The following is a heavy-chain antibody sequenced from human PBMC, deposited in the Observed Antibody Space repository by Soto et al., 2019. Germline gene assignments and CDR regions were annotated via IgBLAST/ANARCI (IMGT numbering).Heavy chain of an antibody. CDR3: ATYKGEVGASYYFDY. J-gene: IGHJ4*02. Sequence: GGSLRLSCAASGFTFSDYYMSWIRQAPGKGLEWVSYISSSGSTIYYADSVKGRFTISRDNAKNSLYLQMNSLRAEGTAVYYCATYKGEVGASYYFDYWGQGTLVTVSS. V-gene: IGHV3-11*01. CDR2: ISSSGSTI. D-gene: IGHD1-26*01. CDR1: GFTFSDYY.